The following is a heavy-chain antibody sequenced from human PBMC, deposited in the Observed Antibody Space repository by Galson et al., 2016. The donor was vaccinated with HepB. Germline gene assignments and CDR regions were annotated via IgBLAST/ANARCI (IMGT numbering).Heavy chain of an antibody. CDR1: GFPFSRYW. J-gene: IGHJ1*01. CDR2: VHSDGGST. V-gene: IGHV3-74*03. CDR3: ARAGTEQQWVALAFFQH. Sequence: SLRLSCAASGFPFSRYWMHWVRQAPGKGLVWVARVHSDGGSTLYADSVRGRFTISRDNAKSTLYLQMNSLTPEDTAVYYCARAGTEQQWVALAFFQHWGQGTLVTVSS. D-gene: IGHD1-26*01.